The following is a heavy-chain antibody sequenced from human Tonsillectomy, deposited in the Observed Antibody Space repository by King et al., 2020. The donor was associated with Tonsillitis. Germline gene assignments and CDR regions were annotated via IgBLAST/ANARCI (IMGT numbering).Heavy chain of an antibody. CDR1: GGSVSSGSYY. CDR2: IYYSGST. D-gene: IGHD3-16*02. CDR3: ARAQPYDYVWGSYRPDAFDI. Sequence: QLQESGPGLVKPSETLSLTCTVSGGSVSSGSYYWSWIRQPPGKGLEWIGYIYYSGSTNYNPSLKSRVTISVDTSKNQFSLKLSSATAADTAVYYCARAQPYDYVWGSYRPDAFDIWGQGTMVTVSS. V-gene: IGHV4-61*01. J-gene: IGHJ3*02.